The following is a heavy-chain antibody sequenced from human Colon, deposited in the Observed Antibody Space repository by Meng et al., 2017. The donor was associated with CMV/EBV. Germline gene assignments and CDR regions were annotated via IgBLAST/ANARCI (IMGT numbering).Heavy chain of an antibody. D-gene: IGHD1-7*01. V-gene: IGHV3-21*01. CDR1: GFTFNIHS. J-gene: IGHJ5*02. CDR2: ISSGSDDT. CDR3: ARGLGTPT. Sequence: GASLKISCAASGFTFNIHSMNWVRQAPGKGLEWVSSISSGSDDTYYADSVKGRFTIARDNAKYSLYLQMNSLQVEDTAVYYCARGLGTPTWGQGTLVTVSS.